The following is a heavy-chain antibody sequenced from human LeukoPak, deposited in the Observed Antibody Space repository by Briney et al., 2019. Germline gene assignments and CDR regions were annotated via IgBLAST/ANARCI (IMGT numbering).Heavy chain of an antibody. V-gene: IGHV4-34*01. CDR2: INHSGST. D-gene: IGHD3-22*01. Sequence: RASETLSLTCAVYGGSFSGYYWSWIRQPPGKGLEWIGEINHSGSTNYNPSLKSRVTISVDTSKNQFSLKLSSVTAADTAVYYCARTGITMIVGGFDYWGQGTLVTVSS. J-gene: IGHJ4*02. CDR3: ARTGITMIVGGFDY. CDR1: GGSFSGYY.